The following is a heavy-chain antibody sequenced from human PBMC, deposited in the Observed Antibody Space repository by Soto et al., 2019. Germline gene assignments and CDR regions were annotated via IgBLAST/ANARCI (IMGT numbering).Heavy chain of an antibody. CDR3: ARHIRGWQLLLYFDY. V-gene: IGHV4-39*01. D-gene: IGHD1-26*01. CDR2: IYYSGST. Sequence: SETLSLTCTVSGGSISSGGYYWSWIRQHPGKGLEWIGYIYYSGSTYYNPSLKRRVTISVDTSKNQFSLKLSSVTAADTSIYYCARHIRGWQLLLYFDYWGQGTLVTVSS. J-gene: IGHJ4*02. CDR1: GGSISSGGYY.